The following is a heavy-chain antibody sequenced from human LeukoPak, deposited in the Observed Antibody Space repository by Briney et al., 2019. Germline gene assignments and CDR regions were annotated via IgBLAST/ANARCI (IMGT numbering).Heavy chain of an antibody. CDR3: ARDRAAYDSSGYYPPDYYYMDV. CDR2: ISSSGSTI. V-gene: IGHV3-48*03. Sequence: PGGSLRLSCAASGFTFSSYEMNWVRQAPGKGLEWVSYISSSGSTIYYADPVKGRFTISRANAKNSLYLQMHRLRAEDTAVYYCARDRAAYDSSGYYPPDYYYMDVWGKGTTVTVSS. CDR1: GFTFSSYE. J-gene: IGHJ6*03. D-gene: IGHD3-22*01.